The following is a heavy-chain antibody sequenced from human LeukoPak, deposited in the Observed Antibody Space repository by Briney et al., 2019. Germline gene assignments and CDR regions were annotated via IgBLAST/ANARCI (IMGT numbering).Heavy chain of an antibody. D-gene: IGHD3-22*01. Sequence: SETLSLTCTVSGESISGFYWNWIRQPPGKGLEWIGYIYYSGSTNYNPSLKSRVTISIDTSKNQFSLKLSSVTAADTAVYYCARVNYDSSGSFDYWGQGTLVTVSS. J-gene: IGHJ4*02. CDR2: IYYSGST. V-gene: IGHV4-59*01. CDR3: ARVNYDSSGSFDY. CDR1: GESISGFY.